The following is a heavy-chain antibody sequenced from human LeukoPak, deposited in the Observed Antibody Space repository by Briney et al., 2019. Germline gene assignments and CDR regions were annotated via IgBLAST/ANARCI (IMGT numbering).Heavy chain of an antibody. CDR1: GGSISNYY. CDR3: ARGPGYTGSYSFDY. Sequence: PSETLSLTCTVSGGSISNYYWSWIRQPARKGLEYIGRIYSTGNTNYNPSLKSRVTMAVNTSNNQLSLKLTSVTAADTALYFCARGPGYTGSYSFDYWGPGTLVTVSS. V-gene: IGHV4-4*07. J-gene: IGHJ4*02. D-gene: IGHD1-26*01. CDR2: IYSTGNT.